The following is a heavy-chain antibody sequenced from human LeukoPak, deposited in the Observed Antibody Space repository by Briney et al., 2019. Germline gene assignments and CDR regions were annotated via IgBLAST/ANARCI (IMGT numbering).Heavy chain of an antibody. D-gene: IGHD2-2*01. Sequence: PGGSLRLSCAASGFTFSSYAMHWVRQAPGKGLEWVAVISYDGSNKYYADSVKGRFTISRDNSKNTLYLQMNSLRAEDTAVYYCARGLRLELVVYMDVWGKGTTVTVSS. J-gene: IGHJ6*03. CDR3: ARGLRLELVVYMDV. CDR2: ISYDGSNK. CDR1: GFTFSSYA. V-gene: IGHV3-30*01.